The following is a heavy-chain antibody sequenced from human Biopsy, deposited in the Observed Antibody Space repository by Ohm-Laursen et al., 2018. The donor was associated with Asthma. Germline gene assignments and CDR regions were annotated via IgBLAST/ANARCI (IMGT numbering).Heavy chain of an antibody. Sequence: TLSLTCSLSSGSGGYMRSGNYYWGWIRQPPGKGLEWIGSTYYSGTTYYNPSLESRVTVSADTSKNPFSLKLTSVTAADTAVYYCVRGSSSWHHGPFHYYYGLDVWGQGTTATVSS. CDR1: SGSGGYMRSGNYY. J-gene: IGHJ6*02. CDR3: VRGSSSWHHGPFHYYYGLDV. CDR2: TYYSGTT. V-gene: IGHV4-39*01. D-gene: IGHD6-13*01.